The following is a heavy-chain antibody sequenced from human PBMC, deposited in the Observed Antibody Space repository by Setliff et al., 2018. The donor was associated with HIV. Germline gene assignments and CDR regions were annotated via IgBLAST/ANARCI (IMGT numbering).Heavy chain of an antibody. D-gene: IGHD6-13*01. CDR3: ARGSGYTRSWVPGGS. J-gene: IGHJ3*01. V-gene: IGHV1-2*02. CDR1: GYTFTGYY. CDR2: INPNSGGT. Sequence: ASVKVSCKASGYTFTGYYMHWVRQAPGQGLEWMGWINPNSGGTNYAQKFQGRVTMTRDTSISTAYMELSRVKPDDTAVYYCARGSGYTRSWVPGGSWGQGTMVTVSS.